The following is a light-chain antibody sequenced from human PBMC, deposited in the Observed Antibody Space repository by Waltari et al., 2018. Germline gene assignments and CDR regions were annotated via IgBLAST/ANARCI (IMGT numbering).Light chain of an antibody. V-gene: IGKV1-39*01. CDR1: QSISSY. Sequence: DIQMTQSPVSLSASVGDRVTITCRASQSISSYLNWYQQKPGKAPKLLIYAASSLQSGVPSRFSGSGSGTDFTLTISSLQPEDFATYYCQQSYSTPWTFGQGTKVEIK. J-gene: IGKJ1*01. CDR3: QQSYSTPWT. CDR2: AAS.